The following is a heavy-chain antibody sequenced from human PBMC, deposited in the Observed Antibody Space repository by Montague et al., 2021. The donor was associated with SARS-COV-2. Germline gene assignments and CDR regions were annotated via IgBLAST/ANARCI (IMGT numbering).Heavy chain of an antibody. D-gene: IGHD3-22*01. J-gene: IGHJ6*02. CDR3: AGEIVVVTQTYHYGMDV. CDR2: IYYSGST. Sequence: SETLSLTSTVSGGSISSSSCYWGWIREPPGKGLESIGYIYYSGSTCYXRCLKSRVTISVDTSKNKFSLKLSSVTAADTAVYYCAGEIVVVTQTYHYGMDVWGQGTTVTVSS. CDR1: GGSISSSSCY. V-gene: IGHV4-39*07.